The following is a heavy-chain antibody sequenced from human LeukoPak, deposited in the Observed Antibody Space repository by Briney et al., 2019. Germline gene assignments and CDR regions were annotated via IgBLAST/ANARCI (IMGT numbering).Heavy chain of an antibody. CDR2: IYHSGST. CDR1: GYSISSGYY. Sequence: SETLSLTCTVSGYSISSGYYWGWIRQPPGKGLEWIGSIYHSGSTYYNPSLKSRVTISVDTSKNQFSLKLSSVTAADTAVYYCARSPRRGAPPSRWFDPWGQGTLVTVSS. D-gene: IGHD3-16*01. J-gene: IGHJ5*02. CDR3: ARSPRRGAPPSRWFDP. V-gene: IGHV4-38-2*02.